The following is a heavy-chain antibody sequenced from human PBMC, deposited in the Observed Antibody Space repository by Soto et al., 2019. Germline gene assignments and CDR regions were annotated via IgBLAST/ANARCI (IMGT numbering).Heavy chain of an antibody. CDR3: AREEGLSSSWHRNFDY. CDR2: ISSSSSYT. CDR1: GFTFSDYY. J-gene: IGHJ4*02. V-gene: IGHV3-11*06. D-gene: IGHD6-13*01. Sequence: GGSLRLSCAASGFTFSDYYMSWIRQAPGKGLEWVSYISSSSSYTNYADSVKGRFTISRDNAKNSLYLQMNSLRAEDTAVYYCAREEGLSSSWHRNFDYWGQGTLVTVSS.